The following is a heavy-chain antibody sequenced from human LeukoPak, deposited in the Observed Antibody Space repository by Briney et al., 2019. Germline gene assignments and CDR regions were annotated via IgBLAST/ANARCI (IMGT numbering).Heavy chain of an antibody. CDR2: ISGSGGST. V-gene: IGHV3-23*01. CDR3: AKPPLDYYDSSGYVDY. Sequence: GGSLRLSCAASGFIVSDTYMTWVRQAPGKGLEWVSAISGSGGSTYYADSVKGRFTISRDNSKNTLYLQMNSLRAEDTAVYYCAKPPLDYYDSSGYVDYWGQGTLVTVSS. CDR1: GFIVSDTY. D-gene: IGHD3-22*01. J-gene: IGHJ4*02.